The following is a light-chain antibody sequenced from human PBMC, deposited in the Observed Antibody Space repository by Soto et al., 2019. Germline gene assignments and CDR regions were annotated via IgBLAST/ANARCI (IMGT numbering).Light chain of an antibody. CDR2: GVS. CDR1: QSVSSSY. V-gene: IGKV3-20*01. Sequence: EIVLTQSPGTLSLSPGERATLSCRASQSVSSSYLAWYQQTPGQAPRLLIYGVSSRATGIPVRFSGSGSGTDFTLTISRLEPEDFAVYYCQQYGSSPMYTFGQGTNLEIK. CDR3: QQYGSSPMYT. J-gene: IGKJ2*01.